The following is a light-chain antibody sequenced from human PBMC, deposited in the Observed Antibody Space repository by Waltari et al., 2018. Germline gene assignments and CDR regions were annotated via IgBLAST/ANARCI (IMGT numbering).Light chain of an antibody. CDR1: QSVSRS. Sequence: TVLMLCPVPLQLSPGERATLSCRASQSVSRSLAWYQQKPGQAPKLLIYGASTRATGIPDRFTGSGSGTDFSLTISSLEPEDFAIYFCQHYVRLPATFGQGTKVEIK. J-gene: IGKJ1*01. CDR2: GAS. V-gene: IGKV3-20*01. CDR3: QHYVRLPAT.